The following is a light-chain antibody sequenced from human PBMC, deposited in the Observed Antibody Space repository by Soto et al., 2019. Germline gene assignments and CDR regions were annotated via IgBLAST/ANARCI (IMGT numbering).Light chain of an antibody. Sequence: DIQMTHSPSTLSASVADRFTITCRASQTISSWLAWYQQQPGKAPKLLIYKASTLKSGVPSRFSGSGSGTEFTLTISSLQPDDFATYYCKHYNSYSEAFGQGTKVDI. CDR1: QTISSW. J-gene: IGKJ1*01. V-gene: IGKV1-5*03. CDR3: KHYNSYSEA. CDR2: KAS.